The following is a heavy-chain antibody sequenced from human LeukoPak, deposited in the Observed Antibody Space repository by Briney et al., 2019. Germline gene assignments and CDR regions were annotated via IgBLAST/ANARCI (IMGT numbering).Heavy chain of an antibody. D-gene: IGHD1-26*01. Sequence: SETLSLTCTGSGGSISSYYWSWIRQPPGKGLEWIGVIYYTGSTNYNPSLKSRVIISVDTSKNQFSLKLSSVTAADTAVYYCARGIVVDFDYWGQGTLATVSS. CDR2: IYYTGST. CDR1: GGSISSYY. CDR3: ARGIVVDFDY. V-gene: IGHV4-59*01. J-gene: IGHJ4*02.